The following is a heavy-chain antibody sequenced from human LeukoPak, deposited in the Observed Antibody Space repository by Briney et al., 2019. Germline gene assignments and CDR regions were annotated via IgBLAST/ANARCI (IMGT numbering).Heavy chain of an antibody. D-gene: IGHD6-13*01. CDR1: GYRFTSYW. V-gene: IGHV5-51*01. CDR3: ARQVDIAVAGYDY. Sequence: GESLNISFKGSGYRFTSYWIAWVRQMPGKGLEWMGIIYPGDSDTRYSPSFQGQVTISAEKYIRTAYLQWSSLKASHTAMYYCARQVDIAVAGYDYWGQGTLITVSS. J-gene: IGHJ4*02. CDR2: IYPGDSDT.